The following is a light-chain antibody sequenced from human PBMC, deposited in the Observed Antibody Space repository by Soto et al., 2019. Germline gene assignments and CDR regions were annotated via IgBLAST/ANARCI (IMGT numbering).Light chain of an antibody. Sequence: DIQMTQSPSTLSGSVGDRVSITCRSSQTISSWLAWYQQKPGKAPKLLIYKASTLKSGVPSRFSGSGSGTEFTLTISSLQTDDFATYYCQHYNSYSEAFGKGTRRISN. CDR2: KAS. V-gene: IGKV1-5*03. J-gene: IGKJ1*01. CDR1: QTISSW. CDR3: QHYNSYSEA.